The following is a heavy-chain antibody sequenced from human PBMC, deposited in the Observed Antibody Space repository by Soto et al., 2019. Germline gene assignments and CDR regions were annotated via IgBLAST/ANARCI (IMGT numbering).Heavy chain of an antibody. V-gene: IGHV3-33*01. CDR1: GFTFSSYG. CDR2: IWYDGSNK. J-gene: IGHJ4*02. CDR3: ARGIAVAGVVG. Sequence: QVQLVESGGGVVQPGRSLRLSCAASGFTFSSYGMRWVRQAPGKGLEWVAVIWYDGSNKYYADSVKGRFTISRDNSKNTLYLQMNSLSAEDTAVYYCARGIAVAGVVGWGQGTLVTVSS. D-gene: IGHD6-19*01.